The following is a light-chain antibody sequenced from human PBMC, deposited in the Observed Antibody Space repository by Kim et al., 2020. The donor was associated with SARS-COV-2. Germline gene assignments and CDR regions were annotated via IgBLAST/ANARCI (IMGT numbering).Light chain of an antibody. CDR3: QQYKSWPT. J-gene: IGKJ5*01. CDR1: QSVDTS. CDR2: AAS. V-gene: IGKV3-15*01. Sequence: LSVSPGERASRSCRASQSVDTSLAWYQQKPGQAPRLLIVAASTRATGILGRFSGSGSGTEFTLTISSLQSEDFAVYYCQQYKSWPTFGQGTRLEI.